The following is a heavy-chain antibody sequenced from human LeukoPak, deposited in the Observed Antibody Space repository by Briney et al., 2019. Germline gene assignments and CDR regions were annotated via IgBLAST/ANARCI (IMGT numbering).Heavy chain of an antibody. Sequence: ASVKVSCKASGYTFTSHYIHWVRQAPGQGLEWMGWINPKSGGTNYAQKFQGRVTMTRDTSVSAVYMELSSLRSDDTAVYYCASLGATTIYYYGMDVWGQGTTVTVSS. D-gene: IGHD1-26*01. V-gene: IGHV1-2*02. CDR1: GYTFTSHY. CDR2: INPKSGGT. J-gene: IGHJ6*02. CDR3: ASLGATTIYYYGMDV.